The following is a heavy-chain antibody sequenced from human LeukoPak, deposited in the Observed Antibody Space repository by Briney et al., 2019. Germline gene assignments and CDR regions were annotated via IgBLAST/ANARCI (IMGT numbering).Heavy chain of an antibody. CDR3: AKDPASLIAAAQLSWFDP. CDR1: GFTFSSYA. J-gene: IGHJ5*02. Sequence: GGSLRLSCAASGFTFSSYAMSWVRQAPGKGLEWVSAISGSGGSTYYADSVKGRFTISRDNSKNTLYLQMNSLRAEDTAVYYCAKDPASLIAAAQLSWFDPWGQGTLVTVSS. CDR2: ISGSGGST. D-gene: IGHD6-13*01. V-gene: IGHV3-23*01.